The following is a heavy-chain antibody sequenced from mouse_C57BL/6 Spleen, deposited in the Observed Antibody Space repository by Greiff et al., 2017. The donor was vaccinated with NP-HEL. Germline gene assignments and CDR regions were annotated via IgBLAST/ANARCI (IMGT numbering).Heavy chain of an antibody. J-gene: IGHJ1*03. Sequence: EVQGVESGPELVKPGASVKITCKASGYTFTDYNMDWVKQRHGKSLEWIGDINPNNGGTNYNQKFKGKATLTVDKSSSTAYMELRSLTSEDTAVYYGARRGTGATKYFGGWGTGTTVTVAS. CDR3: ARRGTGATKYFGG. CDR1: GYTFTDYN. V-gene: IGHV1-18*01. CDR2: INPNNGGT. D-gene: IGHD3-1*01.